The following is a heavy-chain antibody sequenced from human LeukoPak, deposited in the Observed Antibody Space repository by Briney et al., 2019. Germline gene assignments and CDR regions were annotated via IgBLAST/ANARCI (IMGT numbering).Heavy chain of an antibody. Sequence: ASVKVSCKASGYTFTGYYMHWVRQAPGQGLEWMGWINPNSGGTNYAQKFQGRVTMTRDTSISTAYMELSRLRSDDTAVYYCARDMRGYCSSTSCRSSDYYYYMDVWGKGTTVTISS. J-gene: IGHJ6*03. V-gene: IGHV1-2*02. CDR1: GYTFTGYY. CDR3: ARDMRGYCSSTSCRSSDYYYYMDV. D-gene: IGHD2-2*01. CDR2: INPNSGGT.